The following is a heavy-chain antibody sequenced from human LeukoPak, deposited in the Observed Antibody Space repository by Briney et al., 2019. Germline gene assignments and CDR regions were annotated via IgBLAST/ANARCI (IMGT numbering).Heavy chain of an antibody. CDR2: VKSKTDDETT. Sequence: PGGPLRLSCAASGFTFINAWMSWVRKAPGKGLEWVGRVKSKTDDETTDYAAPVKGRFTISRADSKNPLYLQMNSPKTEDTAVYYCTTERTYYDFWSGYYPDFDNWGQGTLVTVSS. CDR3: TTERTYYDFWSGYYPDFDN. J-gene: IGHJ4*02. D-gene: IGHD3-3*01. CDR1: GFTFINAW. V-gene: IGHV3-15*01.